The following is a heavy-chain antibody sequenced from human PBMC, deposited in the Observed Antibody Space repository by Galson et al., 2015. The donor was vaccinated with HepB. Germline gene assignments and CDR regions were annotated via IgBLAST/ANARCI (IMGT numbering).Heavy chain of an antibody. CDR3: ATDLGWEQRF. Sequence: SVKVSCKVAGYSLTELSMHWVRQAPGKGLEWMGGFDPEDGETIYAQKLQGRITLTEDTSTDTAYMELSSLRSEDTAGYYCATDLGWEQRFWGQGTLVTVSS. CDR2: FDPEDGET. D-gene: IGHD1/OR15-1a*01. V-gene: IGHV1-24*01. CDR1: GYSLTELS. J-gene: IGHJ4*02.